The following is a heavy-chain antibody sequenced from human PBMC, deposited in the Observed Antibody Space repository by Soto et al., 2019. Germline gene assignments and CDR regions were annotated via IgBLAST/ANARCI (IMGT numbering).Heavy chain of an antibody. CDR2: ISNDGNNK. CDR3: TKDRSDCSGTCSRCFGRRA. J-gene: IGHJ6*02. Sequence: QVQLMESGGSVVQPGRSLRLSCVASGFTFSNYGINLVSQAPGKGLEWVTIISNDGNNKYYGDSVKGRFTISRVNSKNKVILKMNSLTAEDMSVYYCTKDRSDCSGTCSRCFGRRAGVQGTTVTVS. V-gene: IGHV3-30*18. CDR1: GFTFSNYG. D-gene: IGHD2-15*01.